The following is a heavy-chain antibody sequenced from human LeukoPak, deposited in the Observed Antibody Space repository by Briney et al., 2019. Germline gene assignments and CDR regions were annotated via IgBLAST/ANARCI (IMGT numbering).Heavy chain of an antibody. CDR3: ASQPYCSSTSCYRARRGRKPRGGFDY. J-gene: IGHJ4*02. CDR2: INHSGST. V-gene: IGHV4-34*01. CDR1: GGSFSGYY. D-gene: IGHD2-2*01. Sequence: SETLSLTCAVYGGSFSGYYWSWIRQPPGKGLEWIGEINHSGSTNYNPSLKSRVTISVDTSKNQFSLKLNSVTAADTAVYYCASQPYCSSTSCYRARRGRKPRGGFDYWGQGTLVTVSS.